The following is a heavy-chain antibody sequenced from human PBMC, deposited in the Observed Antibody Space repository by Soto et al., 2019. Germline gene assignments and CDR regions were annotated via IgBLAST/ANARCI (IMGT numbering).Heavy chain of an antibody. D-gene: IGHD1-26*01. V-gene: IGHV4-28*01. CDR3: ARREIQGRFDY. J-gene: IGHJ4*02. CDR2: IYYSGTT. CDR1: GYSISSRNW. Sequence: PSETLSLPCAVSGYSISSRNWWCWIRQPPGKGLEWMGYIYYSGTTYYNPSLKSRFTLSVATSTYQFSLKLTSVPAVDTAVYYCARREIQGRFDYWGQGTRGSVSS.